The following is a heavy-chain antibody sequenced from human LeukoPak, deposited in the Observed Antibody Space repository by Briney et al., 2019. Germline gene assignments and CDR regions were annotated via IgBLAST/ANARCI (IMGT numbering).Heavy chain of an antibody. D-gene: IGHD1-26*01. CDR2: IGTAGDT. J-gene: IGHJ4*02. V-gene: IGHV3-13*01. CDR3: VGEVGSRQMNS. CDR1: GFTFSSYD. Sequence: GGSLRLSCAASGFTFSSYDMHWVRQATGKGLEWVSAIGTAGDTYYPGSVKGRFTISRDNSKDMLYLQMNSLRVDDSATYYCVGEVGSRQMNSWGQGTLVTVSS.